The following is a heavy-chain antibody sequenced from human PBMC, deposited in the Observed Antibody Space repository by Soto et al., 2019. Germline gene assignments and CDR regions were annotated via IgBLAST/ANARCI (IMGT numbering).Heavy chain of an antibody. CDR2: ISSSSSYI. J-gene: IGHJ5*02. Sequence: GGSLRLSCAASGFTFSSYSMNWVRQAPGKGLEWVSSISSSSSYIYYADSVKGRFTISRDNAKNSLYLQMNSLRAEDTAVYYCARGSVTYYDFWSGYLYGTWLDPWGQGTLVTVSS. CDR1: GFTFSSYS. D-gene: IGHD3-3*01. V-gene: IGHV3-21*01. CDR3: ARGSVTYYDFWSGYLYGTWLDP.